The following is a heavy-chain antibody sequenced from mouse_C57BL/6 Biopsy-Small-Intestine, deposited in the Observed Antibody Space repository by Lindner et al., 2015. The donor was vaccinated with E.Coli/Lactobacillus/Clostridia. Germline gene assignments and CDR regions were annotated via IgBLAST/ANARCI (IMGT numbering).Heavy chain of an antibody. CDR1: GYSFSNYF. Sequence: SVKVSCKASGYSFSNYFITWVRQAPGQGPEWMGWISAYNGVTDYAQKFQGRVTMTTDTATSTAYMELRTLRSDDTAVYYCTRAHDFYGSGTYYPNPFHLDYWGQGTPVTVSS. D-gene: IGHD2-2*01. CDR3: TRAHDFYGSGTYYPNPFHLDY. CDR2: ISAYNGVT. J-gene: IGHJ4*01. V-gene: IGHV1-20*01.